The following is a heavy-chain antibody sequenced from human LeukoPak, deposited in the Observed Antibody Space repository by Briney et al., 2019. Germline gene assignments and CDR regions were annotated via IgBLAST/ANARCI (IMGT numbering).Heavy chain of an antibody. J-gene: IGHJ3*02. CDR1: GFTFDDYA. D-gene: IGHD5-12*01. Sequence: PGRSLRLSCAASGFTFDDYAMHWVRQAPGKGLEWVSGISWNSGSIGYADSVKGRFTISRDNAKNSLYLQMNSLRAEGMALYYCAGGSGPYDAFDIWGQGTMVTVSS. CDR2: ISWNSGSI. V-gene: IGHV3-9*03. CDR3: AGGSGPYDAFDI.